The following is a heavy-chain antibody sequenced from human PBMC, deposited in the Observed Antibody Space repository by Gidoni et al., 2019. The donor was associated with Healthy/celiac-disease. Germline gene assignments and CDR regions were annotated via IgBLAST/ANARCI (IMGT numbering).Heavy chain of an antibody. D-gene: IGHD6-19*01. CDR3: ALGYSSGWWAAFDI. Sequence: QVTLRESGPALVKPTQTLTLTCTFSGFSLSTSGMCVSWIRQPPGKALEWLARIDWDDDKYYSTSLKTRLTISKDTSKNQVVLTMTNMDPVDTATYYCALGYSSGWWAAFDIWGQGTMVTVSS. CDR2: IDWDDDK. V-gene: IGHV2-70*15. J-gene: IGHJ3*02. CDR1: GFSLSTSGMC.